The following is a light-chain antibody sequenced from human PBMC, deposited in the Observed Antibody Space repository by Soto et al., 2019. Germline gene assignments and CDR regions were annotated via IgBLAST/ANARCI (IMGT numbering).Light chain of an antibody. J-gene: IGLJ1*01. CDR2: EVS. Sequence: QSVLTQPASVSGSPGQSITISCTGTSSDVGGYNYVSWYQQHPGKAPKLMIYEVSNRPPGVSSRFSGSKSGNTASLTISGLQAEDEADYYCSSYTSSSPFFGTGTKVTVL. V-gene: IGLV2-14*01. CDR1: SSDVGGYNY. CDR3: SSYTSSSPF.